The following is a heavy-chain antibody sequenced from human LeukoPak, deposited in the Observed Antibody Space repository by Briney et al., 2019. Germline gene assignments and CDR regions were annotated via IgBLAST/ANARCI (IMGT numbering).Heavy chain of an antibody. CDR1: GYTFTGYY. J-gene: IGHJ4*02. CDR2: INPNSGGT. Sequence: ASVKVSCKASGYTFTGYYMHWVRQAPGQGLEWMGWINPNSGGTNYAQKFQGRVTMTRDTSISTAYMELSRLRSDDTAVYYYARIGGGAVAHFDYWGQGTLVTVSS. D-gene: IGHD6-19*01. V-gene: IGHV1-2*02. CDR3: ARIGGGAVAHFDY.